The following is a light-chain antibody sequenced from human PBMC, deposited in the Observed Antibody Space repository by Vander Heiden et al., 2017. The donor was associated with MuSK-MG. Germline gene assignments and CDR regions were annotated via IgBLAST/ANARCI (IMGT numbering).Light chain of an antibody. CDR3: QQDDNLPYT. V-gene: IGKV1-33*01. CDR1: QDISNY. J-gene: IGKJ2*01. Sequence: DIQMTQSPSSLSASVGDRVTITCQASQDISNYLNWYQQKPGKAPKLLIYDASNLETGVPSRFSGSGSGTDFTFTISSPQPEDFATYYCQQDDNLPYTFGQGTKLXIK. CDR2: DAS.